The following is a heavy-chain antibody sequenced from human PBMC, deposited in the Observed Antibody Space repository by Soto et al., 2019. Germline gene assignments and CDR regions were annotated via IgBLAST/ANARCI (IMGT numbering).Heavy chain of an antibody. CDR3: ARALRFLEWLLYQDDAFDI. Sequence: QVQLVQSGAEVKKPGASVKVSCKASGYTFTSYGISWVRQAPGQGLEWMGWISAYNGNTNYAHKLQGRGTMTTYTSTSTAYMELRSLRSDDTAVYYCARALRFLEWLLYQDDAFDIWGQGTMVNVSS. V-gene: IGHV1-18*01. D-gene: IGHD3-3*01. J-gene: IGHJ3*02. CDR2: ISAYNGNT. CDR1: GYTFTSYG.